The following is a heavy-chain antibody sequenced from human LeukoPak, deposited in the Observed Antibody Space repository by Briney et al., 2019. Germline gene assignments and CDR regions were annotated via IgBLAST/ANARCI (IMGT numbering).Heavy chain of an antibody. J-gene: IGHJ5*02. V-gene: IGHV5-51*01. CDR2: IYPGDSDT. CDR3: ARHAGPSTKSGFDP. D-gene: IGHD1-1*01. CDR1: GYSFTNYW. Sequence: GESPQISCKASGYSFTNYWIGWVRQMPGKGLEWLGIIYPGDSDTRYSPSFQGQVTISANTSISTAYLQLSSLKASDTAMFYCARHAGPSTKSGFDPWGQGTLVTVSS.